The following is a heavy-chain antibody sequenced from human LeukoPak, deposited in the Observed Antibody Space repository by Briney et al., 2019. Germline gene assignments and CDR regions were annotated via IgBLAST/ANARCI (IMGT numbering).Heavy chain of an antibody. V-gene: IGHV1-8*03. CDR3: ARSPYLGTYGYGPWELPLSYFDY. Sequence: VASVKVSCKASGYTFTSYDINWVRQATGQGLEWMGWMNPNSGNTGYAQKFQGRVTITRNTSISTAYMELSSLRSEDTAVYYCARSPYLGTYGYGPWELPLSYFDYWGQGTLVTVSP. CDR1: GYTFTSYD. CDR2: MNPNSGNT. J-gene: IGHJ4*02. D-gene: IGHD1-26*01.